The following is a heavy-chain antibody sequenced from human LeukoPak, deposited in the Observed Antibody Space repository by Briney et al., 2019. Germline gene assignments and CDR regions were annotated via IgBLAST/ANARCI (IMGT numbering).Heavy chain of an antibody. CDR3: AKYSGSYYYPPNWDS. J-gene: IGHJ4*02. Sequence: GGSLRLSCAASGFTFSSYSMNWVRQAPGKGLEWVSSISSSSSYIYYADSVKGRFTLSRGYPKNTLYLQMNSLRAEDTAVYFCAKYSGSYYYPPNWDSWGQGTLVTVSS. D-gene: IGHD1-26*01. CDR2: ISSSSSYI. CDR1: GFTFSSYS. V-gene: IGHV3-21*04.